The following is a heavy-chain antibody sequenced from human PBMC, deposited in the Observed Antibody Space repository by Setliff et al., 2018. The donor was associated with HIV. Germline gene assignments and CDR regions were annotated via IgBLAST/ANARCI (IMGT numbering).Heavy chain of an antibody. J-gene: IGHJ4*02. V-gene: IGHV3-15*01. CDR3: TTAVAQNWYGSGNENY. Sequence: PGGSLRLSCAASGFTFRNAWMSWVRQAPGKGLEWVGRIKSKTDGETEDYAAPVKGRFTISRDDSRSTLYLQMNSLITEDTALYYCTTAVAQNWYGSGNENYWGQGMLVTVSS. CDR2: IKSKTDGETE. CDR1: GFTFRNAW. D-gene: IGHD3-10*01.